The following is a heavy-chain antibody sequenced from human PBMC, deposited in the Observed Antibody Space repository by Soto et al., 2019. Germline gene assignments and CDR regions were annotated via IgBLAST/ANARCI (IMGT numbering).Heavy chain of an antibody. Sequence: QVQLQQWGAGLLKPSETLSLTCAVYGGSFSGYYWSWIRQPPGKGLEWIGEINHSGSTNYNPSLKSRVTISVDTSKNQFSLKLISVTAADTAVYYCAREGDIVATGWFDPWGQGTLVTVSS. D-gene: IGHD5-12*01. CDR1: GGSFSGYY. CDR2: INHSGST. J-gene: IGHJ5*02. V-gene: IGHV4-34*01. CDR3: AREGDIVATGWFDP.